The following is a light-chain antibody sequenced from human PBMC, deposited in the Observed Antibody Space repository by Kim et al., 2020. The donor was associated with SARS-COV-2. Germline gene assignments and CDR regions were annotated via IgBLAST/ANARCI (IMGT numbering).Light chain of an antibody. CDR2: QDS. J-gene: IGLJ3*02. V-gene: IGLV3-1*01. CDR3: QAWDSSTEV. CDR1: KLGDKY. Sequence: VSPGQTPSITCSGDKLGDKYACWYQQKPGQSPVLVIYQDSTRPSGIPERFSGSNSGNTATLTISGTQAMDEADYYCQAWDSSTEVFGGGTKLTVL.